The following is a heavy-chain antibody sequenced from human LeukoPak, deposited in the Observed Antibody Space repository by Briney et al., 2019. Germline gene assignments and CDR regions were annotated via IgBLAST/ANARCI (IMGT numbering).Heavy chain of an antibody. D-gene: IGHD6-19*01. J-gene: IGHJ4*02. Sequence: SETLSLTCTVSGGSISSSSYYWGWIRQPPGKGLEWIGRIYTGGGTNYNPSLKSRVTMSVDTSKNQISLKVSSVTAAETAVYYCARRKSSGWYFDYWGQGILVTVSS. CDR3: ARRKSSGWYFDY. V-gene: IGHV4-39*07. CDR1: GGSISSSSYY. CDR2: IYTGGGT.